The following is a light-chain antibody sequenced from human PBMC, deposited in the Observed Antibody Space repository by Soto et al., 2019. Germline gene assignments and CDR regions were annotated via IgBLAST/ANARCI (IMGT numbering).Light chain of an antibody. J-gene: IGLJ3*02. V-gene: IGLV2-23*01. CDR1: SSDVGSYSL. Sequence: QSVLTQPASVSGSPGQSITISCTGTSSDVGSYSLVSWYQQHPGEAPKVMIYEGSKRPSGVSNRFSGSKSGNTASLTISGLRAEDEADYYCCSYAGSSTGVFGGGTKLTVL. CDR2: EGS. CDR3: CSYAGSSTGV.